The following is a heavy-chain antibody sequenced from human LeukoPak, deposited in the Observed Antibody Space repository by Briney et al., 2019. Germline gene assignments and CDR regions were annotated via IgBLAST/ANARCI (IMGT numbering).Heavy chain of an antibody. D-gene: IGHD3-22*01. V-gene: IGHV4-34*01. J-gene: IGHJ4*02. Sequence: PSETLSLTCAVYGGSFSGYYWSWIRQPPGKGLEWLGEINHSGSTNYNPSLKSRVTISVDTSKNQFSLNLSSVTAADTAVYYCAGGRASYYDRSGYIYWGQGILVTVSS. CDR1: GGSFSGYY. CDR2: INHSGST. CDR3: AGGRASYYDRSGYIY.